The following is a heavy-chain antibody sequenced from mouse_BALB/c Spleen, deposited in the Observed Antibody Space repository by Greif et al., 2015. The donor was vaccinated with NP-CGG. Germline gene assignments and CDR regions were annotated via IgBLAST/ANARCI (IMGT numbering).Heavy chain of an antibody. D-gene: IGHD3-1*01. Sequence: VQLVESGPGLVAPSQSLSITCTVSGFSLTSYGVHWVRQPPGKGPEWLGVIWAGGSTNYNSALMSRLSISKDNSKSQVFLKMNSLQTDDTAMYYCARDRAFYAMDYWGQGTSVTVSS. CDR2: IWAGGST. J-gene: IGHJ4*01. V-gene: IGHV2-9*02. CDR3: ARDRAFYAMDY. CDR1: GFSLTSYG.